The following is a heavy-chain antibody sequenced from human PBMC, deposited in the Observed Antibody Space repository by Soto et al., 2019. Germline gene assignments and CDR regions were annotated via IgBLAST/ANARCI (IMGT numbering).Heavy chain of an antibody. Sequence: QVQLVQSGAEVRKPGSSVNVSCKASGGTFSRHAISWVRQAPGQGLEWMGGIIPIFGTANHAQTFQGRVTIIADESTSTVYMELSSLRSEDTAMYYCARGWGYDSNDYYYAYWGQGTLVIVSS. CDR1: GGTFSRHA. CDR3: ARGWGYDSNDYYYAY. V-gene: IGHV1-69*01. CDR2: IIPIFGTA. J-gene: IGHJ4*02. D-gene: IGHD3-22*01.